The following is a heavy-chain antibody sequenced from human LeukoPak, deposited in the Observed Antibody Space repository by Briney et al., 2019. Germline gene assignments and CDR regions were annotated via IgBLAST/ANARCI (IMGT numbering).Heavy chain of an antibody. Sequence: GGSLRLSCAASGFTFSSYWMSWVRQAPGKGLEWVANIKQDGSEKYYVDSVKGRFTISRDNAENSLYLQMNSLRAEDTAVYYCARAPRWELPYFDYWGQGTLVTVSS. D-gene: IGHD1-26*01. V-gene: IGHV3-7*01. CDR1: GFTFSSYW. CDR2: IKQDGSEK. CDR3: ARAPRWELPYFDY. J-gene: IGHJ4*02.